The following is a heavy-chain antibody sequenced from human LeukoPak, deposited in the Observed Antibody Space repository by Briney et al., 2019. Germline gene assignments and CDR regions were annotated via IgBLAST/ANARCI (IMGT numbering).Heavy chain of an antibody. CDR1: DGSITNYD. D-gene: IGHD4-17*01. J-gene: IGHJ4*02. CDR3: ATGYGDFRVEGRYFYS. CDR2: IHYSGTT. Sequence: SETLSLTCTVSDGSITNYDWSWVRQPPGKGLEFIGHIHYSGTTNYNPSLRSRVTISIDTSKKHFFLKLKSVTAADTAVYYCATGYGDFRVEGRYFYSWGQGTLVTVSS. V-gene: IGHV4-59*01.